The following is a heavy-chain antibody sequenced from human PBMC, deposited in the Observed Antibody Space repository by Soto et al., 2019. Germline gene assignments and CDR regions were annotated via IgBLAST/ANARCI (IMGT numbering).Heavy chain of an antibody. D-gene: IGHD3-22*01. CDR1: GFTFSSYA. V-gene: IGHV3-23*01. J-gene: IGHJ4*02. CDR2: ISGSGGST. CDR3: AKNAGAYDSSGYYEVVYFDY. Sequence: GGSLRLSCAASGFTFSSYAMSWVRQAPGKGLEWVSAISGSGGSTYYADSVKGRFTISRDNSKNTLYLQMNSLRAEDTAVYYCAKNAGAYDSSGYYEVVYFDYWGQGTLVTVSS.